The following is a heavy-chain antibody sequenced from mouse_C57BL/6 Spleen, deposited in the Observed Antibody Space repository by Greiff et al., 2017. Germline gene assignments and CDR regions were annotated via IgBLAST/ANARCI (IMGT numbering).Heavy chain of an antibody. CDR3: ARRKDRLRQDWYFGV. V-gene: IGHV1-50*01. CDR1: GYTFTSYW. Sequence: QVQLQQPGAELVKPGASVKLSCKASGYTFTSYWMQWVKQRPGQGLEWIGEIDPSDSYTNYNQKFKGKATLTVDTSSRTAYMQLSSLTSEDSAVYYCARRKDRLRQDWYFGVWGTGTTVTVSS. CDR2: IDPSDSYT. D-gene: IGHD2-2*01. J-gene: IGHJ1*03.